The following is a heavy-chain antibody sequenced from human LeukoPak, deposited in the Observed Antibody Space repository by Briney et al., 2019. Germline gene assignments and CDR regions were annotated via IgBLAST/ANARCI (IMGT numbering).Heavy chain of an antibody. CDR1: GGSISSYY. CDR3: ARVDMGPTPRSWSPYYYYGMDV. D-gene: IGHD2-2*03. J-gene: IGHJ6*02. CDR2: IYYSGST. Sequence: PSETLSLTCTVSGGSISSYYWSWIRQPPGKGLGWIGYIYYSGSTNYNPSLKSRVTISVDTSKNQFSLKLSSVTAADTAVYYCARVDMGPTPRSWSPYYYYGMDVWGQGTTVTVSS. V-gene: IGHV4-59*01.